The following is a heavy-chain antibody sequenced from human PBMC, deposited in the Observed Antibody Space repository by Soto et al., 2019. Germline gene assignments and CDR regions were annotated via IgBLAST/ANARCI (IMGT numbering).Heavy chain of an antibody. CDR1: GGSISSSSYY. V-gene: IGHV4-39*01. Sequence: PSETLSLTCTVSGGSISSSSYYWGWIRQPPGKGLEWIGSFYYSGSTFYNPSLKSRVTISVDTSKNQFSLKLSSVTAADTAVYYCARQGGEYYDFWSGYYTNWFDPWGQGTLVTVSS. CDR3: ARQGGEYYDFWSGYYTNWFDP. J-gene: IGHJ5*02. CDR2: FYYSGST. D-gene: IGHD3-3*01.